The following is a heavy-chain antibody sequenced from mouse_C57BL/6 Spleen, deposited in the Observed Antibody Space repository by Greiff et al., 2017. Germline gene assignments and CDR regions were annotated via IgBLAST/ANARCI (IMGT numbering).Heavy chain of an antibody. CDR3: ARGTGLYWYFDV. CDR2: SSSGGSYT. Sequence: EVKLMESGGDLVKPGGSLKLSCAASGFTFSSYGMSWVRPSPVTRLEWVATSSSGGSYTYYPDSVTGRFTISRDNAKNTLYLQMSSLKSEDTAMYYCARGTGLYWYFDVWGTGTTVTVSS. J-gene: IGHJ1*03. CDR1: GFTFSSYG. D-gene: IGHD4-1*01. V-gene: IGHV5-6*01.